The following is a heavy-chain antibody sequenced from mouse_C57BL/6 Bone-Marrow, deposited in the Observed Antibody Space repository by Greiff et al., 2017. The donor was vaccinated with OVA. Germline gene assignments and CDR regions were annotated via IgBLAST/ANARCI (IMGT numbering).Heavy chain of an antibody. D-gene: IGHD2-4*01. J-gene: IGHJ3*01. CDR3: AKRDDYSWFAY. V-gene: IGHV2-3*01. CDR2: IWGDGST. Sequence: QVQLKESGPGLVAPSQSLSITCTVSGFSLTSYGVRWVRQPPGKGLEWLGVIWGDGSTNYHSALISRLSISKDNAKSHVILKLNSRQTDDAATYCCAKRDDYSWFAYWGQGTLVTVSA. CDR1: GFSLTSYG.